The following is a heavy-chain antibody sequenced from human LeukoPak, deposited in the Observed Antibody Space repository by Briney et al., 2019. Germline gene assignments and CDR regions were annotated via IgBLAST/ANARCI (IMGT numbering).Heavy chain of an antibody. CDR1: GGSISSSSYY. D-gene: IGHD6-6*01. CDR3: AREKGRAARRSGS. CDR2: IYYSGST. V-gene: IGHV4-39*07. Sequence: PSGTLSLTCTVSGGSISSSSYYWGWIRQPPGKGLEWIGSIYYSGSTYYNPSLKSRVTISVDTSKNQFSLKLSSVTAADTAVYYCAREKGRAARRSGSWGQGTLVTVSS. J-gene: IGHJ4*02.